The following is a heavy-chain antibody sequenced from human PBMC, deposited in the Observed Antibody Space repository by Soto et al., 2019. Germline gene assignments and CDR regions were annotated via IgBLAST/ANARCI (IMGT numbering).Heavy chain of an antibody. CDR3: VREESAFGYRPQVVDTFDI. CDR2: INSDGSST. D-gene: IGHD3-16*01. CDR1: GFTFSSYW. Sequence: GGSLRLSCAASGFTFSSYWMHWVRQAPGKGLVWVPRINSDGSSTSYADSVKGRFTISRDNAKNTLYLQMNSLRAEDTAVYYCVREESAFGYRPQVVDTFDIWGQGTMVTVSS. J-gene: IGHJ3*02. V-gene: IGHV3-74*01.